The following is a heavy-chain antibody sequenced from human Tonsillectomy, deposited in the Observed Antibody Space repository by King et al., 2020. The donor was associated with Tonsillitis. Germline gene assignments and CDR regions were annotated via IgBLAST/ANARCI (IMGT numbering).Heavy chain of an antibody. V-gene: IGHV3-30*18. J-gene: IGHJ4*02. CDR1: GFTFSSSG. D-gene: IGHD3-16*01. Sequence: VQLVESGGGVVQPGRSLRLSCVASGFTFSSSGLHWVRQAPGKGLEWVAVMSYDGSNKYYADSVKGRFTISRDNSKNTLYLQMNSLRTEDTAVYYCAKAFDGGASGDWGQGTLVTVSS. CDR3: AKAFDGGASGD. CDR2: MSYDGSNK.